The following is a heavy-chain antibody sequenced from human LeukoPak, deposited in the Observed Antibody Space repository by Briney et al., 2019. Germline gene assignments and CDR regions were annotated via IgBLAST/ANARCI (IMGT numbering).Heavy chain of an antibody. J-gene: IGHJ5*02. V-gene: IGHV3-49*03. Sequence: GGSLRLSCTASGFTFGDYAMSWFRQAPGKGLEWVGFIRSKADGGTTEYAASVKGRFTISRDDSKSIAYLQMNSLKTEDTAVYYCTRDPAYYYDSSGYPLNWFDPWGQGTLVAVSS. CDR1: GFTFGDYA. CDR2: IRSKADGGTT. D-gene: IGHD3-22*01. CDR3: TRDPAYYYDSSGYPLNWFDP.